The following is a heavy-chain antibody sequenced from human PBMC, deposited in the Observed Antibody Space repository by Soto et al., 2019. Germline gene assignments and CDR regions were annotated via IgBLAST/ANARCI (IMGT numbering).Heavy chain of an antibody. CDR3: AKDSPLFGVVISFYFDY. V-gene: IGHV3-30-3*01. J-gene: IGHJ4*02. Sequence: PGGSLRLSCAASGLTFSSYAMHWVRQAPGKGLEWVAVISYDGSNKYYADSVKGRFTISRDNAKNTLYLQMNSLRAEDTAVYYCAKDSPLFGVVISFYFDYWGQGTLVTVSS. D-gene: IGHD3-3*01. CDR1: GLTFSSYA. CDR2: ISYDGSNK.